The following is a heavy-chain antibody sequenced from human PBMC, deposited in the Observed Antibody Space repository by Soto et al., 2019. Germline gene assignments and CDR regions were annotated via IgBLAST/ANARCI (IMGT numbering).Heavy chain of an antibody. J-gene: IGHJ5*02. CDR1: GYSFTNYW. V-gene: IGHV5-51*01. Sequence: VESLKISCKGSGYSFTNYWIGWVRQMPGKGLEWMGTIYLGDSDTRYSPSFQGRVTISADKSISAAYLQWGSLKASDTAMYYCARANVWNAAFFAINSFDPWGQGTLVTVSS. D-gene: IGHD1-1*01. CDR3: ARANVWNAAFFAINSFDP. CDR2: IYLGDSDT.